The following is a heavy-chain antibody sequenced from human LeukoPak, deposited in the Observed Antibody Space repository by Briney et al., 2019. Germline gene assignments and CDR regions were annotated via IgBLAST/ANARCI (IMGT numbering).Heavy chain of an antibody. D-gene: IGHD2-21*01. J-gene: IGHJ4*02. Sequence: PGRSLRLSCAASGFTFSSYGMHWVRQAPGKGLEWVAVIWYDGSNKYYADSVKGRFTISRDNSKNTLYLQMNSLRAEDTTVYYCAKDLPDSWAVDYWGPGTLVTVSS. CDR3: AKDLPDSWAVDY. CDR1: GFTFSSYG. CDR2: IWYDGSNK. V-gene: IGHV3-33*06.